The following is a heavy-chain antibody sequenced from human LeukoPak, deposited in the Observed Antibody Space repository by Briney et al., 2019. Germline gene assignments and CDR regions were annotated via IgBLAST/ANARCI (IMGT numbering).Heavy chain of an antibody. Sequence: ASVKVSCKVSGYTLTELSMHWVRQAPGKGLEWMGGFDPEDGETIYAQKLQGRVTMTTDTSTSTAYMELRSLRSDDTAVYYCARDRGTMVRDFDYWGQGTLVTVSS. D-gene: IGHD3-10*01. CDR1: GYTLTELS. CDR3: ARDRGTMVRDFDY. CDR2: FDPEDGET. J-gene: IGHJ4*02. V-gene: IGHV1-24*01.